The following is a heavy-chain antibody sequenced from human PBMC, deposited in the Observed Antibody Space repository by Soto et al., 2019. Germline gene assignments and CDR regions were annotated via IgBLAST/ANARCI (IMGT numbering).Heavy chain of an antibody. CDR1: GFTVSSNY. Sequence: GSLRLSCAASGFTVSSNYMSWVRQAPGKGLEWVSVIYSGSSTYYADSVKGRFTISRDNSKNTLYLQMNSLRAEDRAVYYCARDRGYYGLDVWGQGTTVTVSS. CDR2: IYSGSST. J-gene: IGHJ6*02. CDR3: ARDRGYYGLDV. D-gene: IGHD3-10*01. V-gene: IGHV3-53*01.